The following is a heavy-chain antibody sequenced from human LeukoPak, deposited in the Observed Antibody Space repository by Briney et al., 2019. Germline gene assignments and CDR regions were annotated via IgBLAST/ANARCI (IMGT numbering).Heavy chain of an antibody. J-gene: IGHJ6*02. CDR3: ARELWFEYYYYGMGV. D-gene: IGHD5-18*01. Sequence: PSETLSLACTVSGGSISSYYWSWIRQPPGKGLEWIGYIYYSGSTNYNPSLKSRVTISVDTSKNQFSLKLSSVTAADTAVYYCARELWFEYYYYGMGVWGQGTTVTVSS. V-gene: IGHV4-59*01. CDR1: GGSISSYY. CDR2: IYYSGST.